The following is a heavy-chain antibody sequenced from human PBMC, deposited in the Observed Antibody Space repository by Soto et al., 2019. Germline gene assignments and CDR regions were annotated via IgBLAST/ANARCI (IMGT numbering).Heavy chain of an antibody. CDR3: ARGRGARGYSGYDKQYNWFDP. V-gene: IGHV1-8*01. Sequence: VSVKVSCKASGYTLTSYDINWVRQATGQGLEWMGWMNPNSGNTGYAQKFQGRVTMTRNTSISTAYMELSSLRSEDTAVYYCARGRGARGYSGYDKQYNWFDPWGQGTLVTVSS. CDR2: MNPNSGNT. CDR1: GYTLTSYD. D-gene: IGHD5-12*01. J-gene: IGHJ5*02.